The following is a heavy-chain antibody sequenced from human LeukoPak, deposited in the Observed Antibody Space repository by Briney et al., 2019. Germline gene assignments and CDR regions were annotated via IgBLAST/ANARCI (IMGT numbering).Heavy chain of an antibody. D-gene: IGHD5-24*01. V-gene: IGHV3-30*02. J-gene: IGHJ6*03. CDR1: GFTFSGYG. Sequence: GGSLRLSCAASGFTFSGYGIHWVRQAPGKGPEWVACIRYDGTNKYYADSVKGRFTISRDNSKNTLYLQMNSLRAEDTAVYYCAKDKNDYNDSYYMDVWGKGTTVTVSS. CDR2: IRYDGTNK. CDR3: AKDKNDYNDSYYMDV.